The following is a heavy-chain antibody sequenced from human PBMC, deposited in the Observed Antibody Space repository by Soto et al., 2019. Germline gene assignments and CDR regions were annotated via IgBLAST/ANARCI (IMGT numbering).Heavy chain of an antibody. Sequence: QVQLVQSGAEVKKPGSSVKVSCKASGGTFSSYALSWVRQAPGQGLEWMGGIIPIFGTANYAQKFQGRVTITANKSTSKAYMELSSRRSEDTAVYSCARDSPDYDILTGYYHAWFDPWGQGTLVTVSS. J-gene: IGHJ5*02. CDR2: IIPIFGTA. CDR3: ARDSPDYDILTGYYHAWFDP. D-gene: IGHD3-9*01. CDR1: GGTFSSYA. V-gene: IGHV1-69*06.